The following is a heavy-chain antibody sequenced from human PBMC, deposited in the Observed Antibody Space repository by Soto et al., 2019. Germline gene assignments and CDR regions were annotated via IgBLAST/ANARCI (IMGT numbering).Heavy chain of an antibody. Sequence: QVQLVQSGAEVKMPGSSVRVSCKASGGSFSKYGISWVRQAPGQGLEWMGGIIPMFGIGNYAEKFLGRVTIPADASTSTSHMELSSLRSEDTAVYFCAGGYRENYFYAMDVWGQGTTVTVSS. D-gene: IGHD1-26*01. CDR3: AGGYRENYFYAMDV. J-gene: IGHJ6*02. CDR1: GGSFSKYG. CDR2: IIPMFGIG. V-gene: IGHV1-69*01.